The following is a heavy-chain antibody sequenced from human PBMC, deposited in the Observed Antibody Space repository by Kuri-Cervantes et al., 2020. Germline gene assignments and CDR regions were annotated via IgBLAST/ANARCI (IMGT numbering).Heavy chain of an antibody. D-gene: IGHD2-2*01. CDR1: GGTFSSYA. CDR3: ARAARRKYQLLLDD. J-gene: IGHJ4*02. V-gene: IGHV1-69*05. CDR2: IIPIFGTA. Sequence: SVKVSCKASGGTFSSYAISWVRQAPGQGLEWMGGIIPIFGTANYAQKFKGRVTITTDESTSTAYMELSSLRSEDTAVYYCARAARRKYQLLLDDWGQGTLVTVSS.